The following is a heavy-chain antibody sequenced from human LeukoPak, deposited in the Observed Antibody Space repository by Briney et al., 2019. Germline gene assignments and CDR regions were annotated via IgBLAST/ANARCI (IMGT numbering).Heavy chain of an antibody. J-gene: IGHJ4*02. V-gene: IGHV3-48*01. CDR2: ISSSGTTI. CDR3: AKDGGTHFDH. CDR1: GFTFRTSG. Sequence: PGGSLRLSCAASGFTFRTSGMNWVRQAPGTGLEWVSYISSSGTTISYAQSVKGRFTITRDNAQNSLTLHMNTLRADDTAVYYCAKDGGTHFDHWGQGTLVTVSS. D-gene: IGHD1-26*01.